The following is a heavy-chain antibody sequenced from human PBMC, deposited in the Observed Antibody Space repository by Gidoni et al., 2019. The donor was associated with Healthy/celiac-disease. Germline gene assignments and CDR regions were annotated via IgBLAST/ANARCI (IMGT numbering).Heavy chain of an antibody. D-gene: IGHD2-2*01. CDR2: IYHSGST. V-gene: IGHV4-38-2*01. Sequence: QVQLQESGPGLVKPSETLSLTCAVSGYSISSGYYWGWIRQPPGKGLEWIGSIYHSGSTYYNPSLKSRVTISVDTSKNQFSLKLSSVTAADTAVYYCARGARGSSTSSFDYWGQGTLVTVSS. J-gene: IGHJ4*02. CDR3: ARGARGSSTSSFDY. CDR1: GYSISSGYY.